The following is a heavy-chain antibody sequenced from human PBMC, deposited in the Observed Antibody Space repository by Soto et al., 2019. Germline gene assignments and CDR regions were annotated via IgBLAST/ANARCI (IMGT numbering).Heavy chain of an antibody. V-gene: IGHV2-5*02. CDR2: IYWDDDK. CDR1: GFSLSTSGVG. D-gene: IGHD4-17*01. Sequence: SGPTLVNPTQTLTLTCTFSGFSLSTSGVGVGWIRQPPGKALEWLALIYWDDDKRYSPSLKSRLAITKDTSKNQVVLTMTNMDPVDTATYYCAHRPAVTTYNWFDPWGQGTMVTVSS. CDR3: AHRPAVTTYNWFDP. J-gene: IGHJ5*02.